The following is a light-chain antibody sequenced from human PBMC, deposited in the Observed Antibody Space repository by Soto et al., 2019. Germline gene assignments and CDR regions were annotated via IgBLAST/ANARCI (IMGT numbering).Light chain of an antibody. J-gene: IGKJ3*01. CDR2: DAS. CDR3: QQTENVPFT. Sequence: DLQMTQSPSSLSASVGDRVTITCQASQDISDYLSWYQQKPGKAPELLIYDASKLEIGVPSRFSGSGFGTDFIFTISSLQPEDIATYFCQQTENVPFTFGPGTKVEIK. CDR1: QDISDY. V-gene: IGKV1-33*01.